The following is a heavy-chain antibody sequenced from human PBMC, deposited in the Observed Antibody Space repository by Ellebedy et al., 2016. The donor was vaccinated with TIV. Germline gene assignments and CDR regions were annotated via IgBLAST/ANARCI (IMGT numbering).Heavy chain of an antibody. J-gene: IGHJ5*02. CDR1: GFNFRSYW. CDR3: ARRASYGDYAVQVNPWFDP. CDR2: IRQEGDEI. D-gene: IGHD4-17*01. Sequence: GESLKISCAASGFNFRSYWMPWVRQAPGKGLEWVAKIRQEGDEIYYVESVKGRFTISRDNAKNSLFLQMNSLSVDDTAVYYCARRASYGDYAVQVNPWFDPWGQGTLVTVSS. V-gene: IGHV3-7*01.